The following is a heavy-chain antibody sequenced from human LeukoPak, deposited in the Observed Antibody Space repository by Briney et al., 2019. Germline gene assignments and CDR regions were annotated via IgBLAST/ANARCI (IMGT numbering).Heavy chain of an antibody. CDR3: AGGYSYGYLDY. CDR2: IYSGGST. D-gene: IGHD5-18*01. Sequence: EWVSAIYSGGSTYYADSVKGRFTISRDNSKNTLYLQMNSLRAGDTAVYYCAGGYSYGYLDYWGQGTLVTVSS. V-gene: IGHV3-66*01. J-gene: IGHJ4*02.